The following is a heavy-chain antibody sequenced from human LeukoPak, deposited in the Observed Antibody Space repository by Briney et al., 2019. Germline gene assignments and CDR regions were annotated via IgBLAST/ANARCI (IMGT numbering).Heavy chain of an antibody. J-gene: IGHJ3*02. CDR1: GFTFSNFA. V-gene: IGHV3-23*01. D-gene: IGHD1-26*01. Sequence: PGGSLRVSCAASGFTFSNFAMTWVRQAPGKGLGGVSGIRICGGDTYYADSVKGRFTISRDNSKNTLYLQMNSLRAEDTAVYYCAQDGSGTYPDAFDMWGQGTMVTVSS. CDR3: AQDGSGTYPDAFDM. CDR2: IRICGGDT.